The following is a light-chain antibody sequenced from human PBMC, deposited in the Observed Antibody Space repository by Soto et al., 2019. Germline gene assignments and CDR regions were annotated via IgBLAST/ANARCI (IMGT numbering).Light chain of an antibody. V-gene: IGKV1-5*01. CDR1: QNINTW. CDR2: DAS. J-gene: IGKJ1*01. Sequence: DIPMTQSPSTLAASVGERVTITCRASQNINTWVAWYQQRPGTVPKVLIYDASTLARGVPSRFSGFASGTEFTLTITSLQPEDFATYYCQHYDSYPWSFGQGTRVDI. CDR3: QHYDSYPWS.